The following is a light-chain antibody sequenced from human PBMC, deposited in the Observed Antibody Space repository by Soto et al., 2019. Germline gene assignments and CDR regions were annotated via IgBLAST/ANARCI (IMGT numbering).Light chain of an antibody. CDR1: HVIRSW. J-gene: IGKJ5*01. CDR3: QQANSSPPT. CDR2: AAS. V-gene: IGKV1-12*01. Sequence: DIQMTQSPSSVSASVGDRVTMTCRASHVIRSWLAWYQQKPGKAPKLLIYAASSLQSGVPSRFSGSGSGTDFTLTISSLQPEDFATYYCQQANSSPPTFGQGTRLEIK.